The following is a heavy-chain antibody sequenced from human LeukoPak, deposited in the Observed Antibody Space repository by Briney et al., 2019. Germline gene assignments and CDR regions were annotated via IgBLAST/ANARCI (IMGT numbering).Heavy chain of an antibody. D-gene: IGHD3-22*01. CDR1: GFTFSIYT. V-gene: IGHV3-30*04. J-gene: IGHJ4*02. CDR3: ATDSSPDF. CDR2: ISYDGSNK. Sequence: GGSLRLSCAASGFTFSIYTIHWVRQAPGKGLEWVALISYDGSNKYYGDSVKGRFTISSDNSKNTLYLQMNSLRADDTAVYYCATDSSPDFWGQGTLVTVSS.